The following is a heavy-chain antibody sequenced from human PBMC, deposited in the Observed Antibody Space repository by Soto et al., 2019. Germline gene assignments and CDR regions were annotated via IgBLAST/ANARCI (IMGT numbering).Heavy chain of an antibody. J-gene: IGHJ5*02. CDR1: GFAFSTYS. V-gene: IGHV3-48*02. CDR2: ISFSSTTI. D-gene: IGHD2-8*01. CDR3: ARDNGMAGSFDP. Sequence: QLVESGGGLVQPGGSLRLSCAASGFAFSTYSMNWVRQAPGKGLEWVSYISFSSTTIFYADSVRGRFTIPRDNAKTSLYLQMNTLRDEDTAVYYCARDNGMAGSFDPWGQGTLVTVSS.